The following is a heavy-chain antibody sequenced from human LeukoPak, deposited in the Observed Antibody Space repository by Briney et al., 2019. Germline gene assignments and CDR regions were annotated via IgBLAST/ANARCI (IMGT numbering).Heavy chain of an antibody. V-gene: IGHV4-39*01. CDR3: ASGGGTSSSLYNWFDP. J-gene: IGHJ5*02. Sequence: PSETLSLTCTVSGGSISSSSYYWGWIRQPPGKGLEWIGSIYYSGSTYYNPSLKSRVTISVDTSKNQFSLKLSSVTAADTAVYYCASGGGTSSSLYNWFDPWGQGTLVTVSS. D-gene: IGHD6-13*01. CDR1: GGSISSSSYY. CDR2: IYYSGST.